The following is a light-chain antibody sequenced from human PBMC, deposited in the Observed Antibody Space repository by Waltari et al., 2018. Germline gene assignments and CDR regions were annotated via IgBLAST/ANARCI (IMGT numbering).Light chain of an antibody. Sequence: QSALTQPASVSGSPGQSITISCTGTSSDVGFYNYVSWYQQHPGKAPKLMIYDVSERPSGGSNRFSRSKSGNTASLTISRLQAEDEAYYYCNSYAGSSSWVFGGGTKLTVL. J-gene: IGLJ3*02. CDR1: SSDVGFYNY. CDR3: NSYAGSSSWV. V-gene: IGLV2-14*01. CDR2: DVS.